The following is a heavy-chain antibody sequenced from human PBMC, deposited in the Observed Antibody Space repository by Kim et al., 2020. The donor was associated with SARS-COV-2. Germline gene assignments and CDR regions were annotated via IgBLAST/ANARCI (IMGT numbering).Heavy chain of an antibody. V-gene: IGHV1-18*01. Sequence: GPTKYAPKLQGRATITADTSTNTAYLELRSLRSDDTAVYFCARTGSDEDYWGQGTLVTVSS. D-gene: IGHD6-25*01. CDR2: GPT. CDR3: ARTGSDEDY. J-gene: IGHJ4*02.